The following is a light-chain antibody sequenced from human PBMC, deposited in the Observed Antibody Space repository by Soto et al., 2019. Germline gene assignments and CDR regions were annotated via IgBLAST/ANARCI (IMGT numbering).Light chain of an antibody. V-gene: IGLV2-14*01. J-gene: IGLJ1*01. CDR1: SSDVGGYNY. Sequence: QSALTQPASVSGSPGQSITISCTGTSSDVGGYNYVSWYQQHPGKAPKLMIYDVSNRPSGVSNRFSGSKSGNTASPTISGLQAEDEADYYCSSYTSSSTLATVFGTGTKVTVL. CDR2: DVS. CDR3: SSYTSSSTLATV.